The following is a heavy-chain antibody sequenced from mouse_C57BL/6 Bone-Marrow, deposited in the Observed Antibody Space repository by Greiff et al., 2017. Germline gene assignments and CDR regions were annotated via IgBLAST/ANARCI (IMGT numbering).Heavy chain of an antibody. D-gene: IGHD1-1*01. J-gene: IGHJ2*01. CDR1: GYTFTSYD. Sequence: QVQLQQSGPELVKPGASVKLSCKASGYTFTSYDINWVKQRPGQGLEWIGWIYPRDGSTKYNEKFKGTATLTVDTSSSTAYMELHSLTSEDSAVYFCAIITAVVAKGYWGQGTTLTVSS. CDR2: IYPRDGST. V-gene: IGHV1-85*01. CDR3: AIITAVVAKGY.